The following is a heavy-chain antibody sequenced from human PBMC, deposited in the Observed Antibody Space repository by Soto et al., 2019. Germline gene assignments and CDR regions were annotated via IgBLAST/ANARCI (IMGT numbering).Heavy chain of an antibody. D-gene: IGHD6-13*01. Sequence: GASVKVSCKASGYTFTGYYIPWVRPAPGQGLEWMGCINPNSGGTNYAQKFQGRVTMTRDTSISTAYVELSRLRSDDTAVYYCAMAYSSIDVWFDPWGQGTLVNVSS. CDR1: GYTFTGYY. J-gene: IGHJ5*02. V-gene: IGHV1-2*02. CDR2: INPNSGGT. CDR3: AMAYSSIDVWFDP.